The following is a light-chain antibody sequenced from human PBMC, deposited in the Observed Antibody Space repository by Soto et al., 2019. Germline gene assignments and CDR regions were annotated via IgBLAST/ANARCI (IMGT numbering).Light chain of an antibody. Sequence: TQSPATLSLYTGERATLSCRASQSVGSFLAWYQQSPGRAARLFIYHASTRATGIPDRFSGSGSGAEFTLTISSLQSEDFAVYYCQQYTVWPFTFAGGTKVAIK. V-gene: IGKV3-15*01. CDR2: HAS. CDR1: QSVGSF. CDR3: QQYTVWPFT. J-gene: IGKJ4*01.